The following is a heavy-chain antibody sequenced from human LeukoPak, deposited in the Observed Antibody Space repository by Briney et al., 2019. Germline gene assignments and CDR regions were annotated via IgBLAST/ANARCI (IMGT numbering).Heavy chain of an antibody. D-gene: IGHD3-10*01. CDR1: GGTFSSYA. V-gene: IGHV1-69*04. Sequence: SVKVSCKASGGTFSSYAISWVRQAPGQGLEWMGRIIPILGIANYAQKFQGRVTITADKSTSTAYMELSSLRSEDTAVYYCARDYYGSGSYYKESFDYWGQGTLVTVSS. J-gene: IGHJ4*02. CDR2: IIPILGIA. CDR3: ARDYYGSGSYYKESFDY.